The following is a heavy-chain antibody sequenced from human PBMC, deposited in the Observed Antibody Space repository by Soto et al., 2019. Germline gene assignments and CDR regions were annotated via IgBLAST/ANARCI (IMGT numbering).Heavy chain of an antibody. CDR1: GFTFSRPG. J-gene: IGHJ6*02. CDR3: AKDEARRPYWYYYGMDV. V-gene: IGHV3-30*18. Sequence: PGGSMRLSFAASGFTFSRPGLRWLRQAPGKGLEWVAVISYDGSNKYYADSVKGRFTISRDNSKNTLYLQMNSLRAEDTAVYYCAKDEARRPYWYYYGMDVWGQGT. D-gene: IGHD6-6*01. CDR2: ISYDGSNK.